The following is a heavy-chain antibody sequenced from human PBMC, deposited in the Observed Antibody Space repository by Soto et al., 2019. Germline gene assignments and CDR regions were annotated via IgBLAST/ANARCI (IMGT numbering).Heavy chain of an antibody. CDR3: ARPANTVADHFDL. CDR2: IYPSDSDT. J-gene: IGHJ4*02. D-gene: IGHD4-17*01. CDR1: GYTFTIYW. Sequence: GESLKITCQVSGYTFTIYWIGWVRQMPGKGLEWMGIIYPSDSDTRYSPSFQGQVTISADQSINTAYLQWDSLKASDTAIYYCARPANTVADHFDLWGQGTPVTVSS. V-gene: IGHV5-51*01.